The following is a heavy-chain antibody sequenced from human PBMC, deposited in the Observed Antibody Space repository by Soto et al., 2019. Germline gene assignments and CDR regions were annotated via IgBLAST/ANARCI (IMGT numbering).Heavy chain of an antibody. D-gene: IGHD3-22*01. J-gene: IGHJ3*02. CDR2: IDPSDSYT. CDR3: ARSRGRSKTSHENYYVSSGQDTGAVDI. V-gene: IGHV5-10-1*01. Sequence: AESMKISCKGSGYSFTSYWISWVRQMPGKGLEWMGRIDPSDSYTNYSPSFQGHVTISADKSISTAYLQWSSLKASDTAMYYCARSRGRSKTSHENYYVSSGQDTGAVDIWGKRSMVTVAS. CDR1: GYSFTSYW.